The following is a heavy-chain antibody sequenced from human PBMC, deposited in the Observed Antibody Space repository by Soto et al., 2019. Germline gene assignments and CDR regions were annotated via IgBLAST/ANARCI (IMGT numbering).Heavy chain of an antibody. J-gene: IGHJ6*02. Sequence: QVHLLLQSGAEVKKPGSSVKVSCKASGGTPSNSAISWLRQAPGQGLEWMGGIIPVFGLVKYAQNFQGRVTITADESTNTAYMELSSLRPEDTAVYYCAGGRIVVVGSRAYYGMDVWGQGTTVTVSS. CDR1: GGTPSNSA. CDR3: AGGRIVVVGSRAYYGMDV. CDR2: IIPVFGLV. V-gene: IGHV1-69*01. D-gene: IGHD3-22*01.